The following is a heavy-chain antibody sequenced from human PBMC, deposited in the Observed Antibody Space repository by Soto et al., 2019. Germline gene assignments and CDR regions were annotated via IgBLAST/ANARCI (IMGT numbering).Heavy chain of an antibody. CDR2: INHRGST. V-gene: IGHV4-34*01. Sequence: GALRLSCAASGFTFSTYAMAWVRQAPGKGLECIGEINHRGSTNYNPSLKCRVPIPVATSNNQYSLKLTSVPAAATAVHYCARDNISGPFDYWGQGTRVPDS. D-gene: IGHD5-12*01. J-gene: IGHJ4*02. CDR1: GFTFSTYA. CDR3: ARDNISGPFDY.